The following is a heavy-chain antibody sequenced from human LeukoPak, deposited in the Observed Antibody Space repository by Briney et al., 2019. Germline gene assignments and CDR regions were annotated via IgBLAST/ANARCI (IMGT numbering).Heavy chain of an antibody. CDR3: ASGYYYDSSGYYGGQHAFDI. CDR1: GGSIGSGDYY. CDR2: IYYSGST. D-gene: IGHD3-22*01. J-gene: IGHJ3*02. Sequence: SETLSLTXTVSGGSIGSGDYYWSWIRQPPGKGLEWIGYIYYSGSTYYNPSLKSRVTISVDTSKNQFSLKLSSVTAADTAVYYCASGYYYDSSGYYGGQHAFDIWGQGTMVTVSS. V-gene: IGHV4-30-4*08.